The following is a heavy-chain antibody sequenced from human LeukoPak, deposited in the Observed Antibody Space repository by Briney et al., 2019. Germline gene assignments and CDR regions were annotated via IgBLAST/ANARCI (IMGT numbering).Heavy chain of an antibody. J-gene: IGHJ4*02. CDR3: ATLQAVRVNDFWSGYPDY. CDR2: IWYDGSNK. V-gene: IGHV3-33*01. D-gene: IGHD3-3*01. Sequence: GGSLRLSCAASGFTFSSNGMHWVRQAPGKGLEWVAIIWYDGSNKYYADSVKGRFTISRDNSKNTLYLQMNSLRAEDTAVYYCATLQAVRVNDFWSGYPDYWGQGTLVTVSS. CDR1: GFTFSSNG.